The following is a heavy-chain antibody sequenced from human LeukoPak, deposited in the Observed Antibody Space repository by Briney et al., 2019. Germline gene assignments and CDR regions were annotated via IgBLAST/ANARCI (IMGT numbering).Heavy chain of an antibody. CDR2: INHSGST. D-gene: IGHD2-21*01. CDR3: ARGRALFD. J-gene: IGHJ4*02. V-gene: IGHV4-34*01. Sequence: SPSETLSLTCTVSGVSISSYYWAWIRQPPGKGLEWIGEINHSGSTNYNPSLKSRVTISVDTSKNQFSLKLSSVTAADTAVYYCARGRALFDWGQGTLVTVSS. CDR1: GVSISSYY.